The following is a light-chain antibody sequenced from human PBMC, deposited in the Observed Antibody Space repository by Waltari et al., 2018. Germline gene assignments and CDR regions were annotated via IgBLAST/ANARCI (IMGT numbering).Light chain of an antibody. CDR3: QQLNSYPRGLFT. CDR1: QGISSY. J-gene: IGKJ3*01. V-gene: IGKV1-9*01. Sequence: IQLTQSPSSLSASVGDRVTITCRPSQGISSYLAWYQQKPGKAPKLLIYAASTLQSGVPSRFSGSGSGTDFTLTISSLQPEDFATYYCQQLNSYPRGLFTFGPGTKVDIK. CDR2: AAS.